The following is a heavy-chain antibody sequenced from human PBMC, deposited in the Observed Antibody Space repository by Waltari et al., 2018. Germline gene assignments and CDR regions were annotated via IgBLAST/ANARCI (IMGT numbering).Heavy chain of an antibody. J-gene: IGHJ2*01. CDR3: AHRRGDYYDSIGGNWYFDL. Sequence: QITLKESGPTLVKPTQTLTLTCTFSGFSLSTSGVGVGWIRQPPGKALEWLALIYWNDDKRYSPSRKSMLTITKDTSKNHVVLTMTNMDPVDTATYYCAHRRGDYYDSIGGNWYFDLWGRGTLVTVSS. D-gene: IGHD3-22*01. CDR2: IYWNDDK. V-gene: IGHV2-5*01. CDR1: GFSLSTSGVG.